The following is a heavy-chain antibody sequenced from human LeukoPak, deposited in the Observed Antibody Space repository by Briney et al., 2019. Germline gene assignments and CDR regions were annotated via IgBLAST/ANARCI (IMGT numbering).Heavy chain of an antibody. V-gene: IGHV1-69*13. CDR3: ARVYVAASGRSLDY. J-gene: IGHJ4*02. D-gene: IGHD6-13*01. Sequence: SVKVSCKASGGTFSSYAISWVRQAPGQGLEWMGGIIPIFGTANYAQKFQGRVTITADESTSTAYMELSSLRSEDTAVYYCARVYVAASGRSLDYWGQGTLVTVSS. CDR2: IIPIFGTA. CDR1: GGTFSSYA.